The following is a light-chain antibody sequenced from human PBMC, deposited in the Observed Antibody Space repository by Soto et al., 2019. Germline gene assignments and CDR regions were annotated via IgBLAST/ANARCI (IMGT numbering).Light chain of an antibody. J-gene: IGKJ5*01. V-gene: IGKV3-15*01. CDR3: QQYNNWPPIT. CDR2: DAS. CDR1: QSVRSK. Sequence: PGERATLSCRASQSVRSKLAWYQQKPGQAPRLLIYDASTRATGIPARFSGSGSGTEFTLTISSLQSEDFAVYYCQQYNNWPPITFGQGTRLEIK.